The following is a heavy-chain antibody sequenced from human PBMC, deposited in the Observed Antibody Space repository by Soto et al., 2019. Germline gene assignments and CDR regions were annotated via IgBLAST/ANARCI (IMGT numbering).Heavy chain of an antibody. J-gene: IGHJ4*02. V-gene: IGHV4-30-4*01. CDR3: ARKYSSSWYDY. CDR1: GGSISSGDYY. CDR2: IYYSGST. Sequence: PSETLSLTCTVSGGSISSGDYYWSWIRQPPGKGLEWIGYIYYSGSTYYNPSLKSRVTISLDTSKNQFSLKLSSVTAADTAIFYCARKYSSSWYDYWGQGALVTVS. D-gene: IGHD6-13*01.